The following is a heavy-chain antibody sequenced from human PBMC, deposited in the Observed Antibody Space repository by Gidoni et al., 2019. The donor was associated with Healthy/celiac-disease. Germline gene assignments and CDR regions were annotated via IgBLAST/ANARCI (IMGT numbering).Heavy chain of an antibody. J-gene: IGHJ3*02. Sequence: EVQLVESGGGVVRPGGSLRLSCAASGFTFDDYGMSWVRQAPGKGLEWVSGINWNGGSTGYADSVKGRFTISRDNAKNSLYLQMNSLRAEDTALYYCARDLTTYDYGDYGGAFDIWGQGTMVTVSS. CDR1: GFTFDDYG. CDR2: INWNGGST. V-gene: IGHV3-20*04. D-gene: IGHD4-17*01. CDR3: ARDLTTYDYGDYGGAFDI.